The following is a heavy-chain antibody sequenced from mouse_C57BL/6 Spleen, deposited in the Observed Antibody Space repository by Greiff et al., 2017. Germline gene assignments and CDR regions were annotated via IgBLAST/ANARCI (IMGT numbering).Heavy chain of an antibody. Sequence: QVQLQQSVPELVKPGASVKISCKASGYAFSSSWMNWVKQRPGKGLEWIGRIYPGDGDTNYNGKFKGKATLTADKSSSTAYMQLSSLTSEDSAVYFCAEGIFAYWGQGTLVTGSA. CDR3: AEGIFAY. CDR2: IYPGDGDT. CDR1: GYAFSSSW. J-gene: IGHJ3*01. V-gene: IGHV1-82*01.